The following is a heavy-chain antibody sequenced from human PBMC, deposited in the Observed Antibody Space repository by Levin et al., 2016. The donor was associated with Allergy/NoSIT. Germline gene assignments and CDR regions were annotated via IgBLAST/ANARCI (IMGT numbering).Heavy chain of an antibody. CDR1: GGSFSGYY. CDR2: INHSGST. Sequence: GSLRLSCAVYGGSFSGYYWSWIRQPPGKGLEWIGEINHSGSTNYNPSLKSRVTISVDTSKNQFSLKLSSVTAADTAVYYCARDRGYSYGYGRYFDYWGQGTLVTVSS. D-gene: IGHD5-18*01. J-gene: IGHJ4*02. V-gene: IGHV4-34*01. CDR3: ARDRGYSYGYGRYFDY.